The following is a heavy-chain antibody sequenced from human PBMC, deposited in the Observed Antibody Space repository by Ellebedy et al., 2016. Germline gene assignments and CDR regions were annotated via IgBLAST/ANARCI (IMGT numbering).Heavy chain of an antibody. Sequence: ASVKVSCKASGYTFTSYAMHWVRQAPGQRLEWMGWINPNSGGTNYAQKLQGRVTMTTDTSTSTAYMELRSLRSDDTAVYYCARENSRGYSSEDPDYWGQGTLVTVSS. CDR2: INPNSGGT. CDR1: GYTFTSYA. V-gene: IGHV1-18*01. CDR3: ARENSRGYSSEDPDY. D-gene: IGHD5-18*01. J-gene: IGHJ4*02.